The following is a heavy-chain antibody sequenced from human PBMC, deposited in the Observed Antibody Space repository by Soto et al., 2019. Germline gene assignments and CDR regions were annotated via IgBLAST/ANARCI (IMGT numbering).Heavy chain of an antibody. Sequence: QVQLQESGPGLVKPSETLSLTCTVSGGSISSYYWSWIRQPPGKGLEWIGYIYYSGSTNYNPSLKSRVTISVDTSKNQFSLKLSSVTAADTAVYYCARSVVGGWDSSAYSLDYWGQGTLVTVSS. D-gene: IGHD3-22*01. CDR3: ARSVVGGWDSSAYSLDY. J-gene: IGHJ4*02. CDR2: IYYSGST. V-gene: IGHV4-59*08. CDR1: GGSISSYY.